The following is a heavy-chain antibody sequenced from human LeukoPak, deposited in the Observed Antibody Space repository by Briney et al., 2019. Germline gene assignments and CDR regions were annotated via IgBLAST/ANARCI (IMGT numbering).Heavy chain of an antibody. CDR3: AKAGSGSYPTFLDY. V-gene: IGHV3-30*02. CDR1: GFTFSSYS. D-gene: IGHD1-26*01. Sequence: GGSLRLSCAASGFTFSSYSMNWVRQAPGKGLEWAAFIRYDGSNKYYADSVKGRFTISRDNSKNTLYLQMNSLRVDDTAVYYCAKAGSGSYPTFLDYWGQGTPVTVSS. CDR2: IRYDGSNK. J-gene: IGHJ4*02.